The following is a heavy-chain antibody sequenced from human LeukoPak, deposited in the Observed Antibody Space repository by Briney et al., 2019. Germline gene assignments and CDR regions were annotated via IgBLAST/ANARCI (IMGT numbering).Heavy chain of an antibody. J-gene: IGHJ6*03. Sequence: GASVKVSCKASGYTFTSYDINWVLQATGQGLEWMGWMNPNSGNTGYAQKFQGRVTITRNTSISTAYMELSSLRSEDMAVYYCARGPKIGYCSSTSCYSSSYYYMDVWGKGTTVTVSS. CDR3: ARGPKIGYCSSTSCYSSSYYYMDV. CDR2: MNPNSGNT. CDR1: GYTFTSYD. V-gene: IGHV1-8*03. D-gene: IGHD2-2*02.